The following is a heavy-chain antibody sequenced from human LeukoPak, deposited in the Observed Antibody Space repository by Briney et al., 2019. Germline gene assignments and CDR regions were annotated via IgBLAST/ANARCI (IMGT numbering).Heavy chain of an antibody. D-gene: IGHD3-10*01. CDR1: GFTFRSYG. J-gene: IGHJ4*02. Sequence: GGSLRLSCAASGFTFRSYGMTWVRQAPGKGLEWVSAISGSGDSTYYADSVKGRFTISRDNSRNTLYLQMNSLRAEDTAVYYCAKESLRVVRGVSHYWGQGTLVTVSS. CDR3: AKESLRVVRGVSHY. CDR2: ISGSGDST. V-gene: IGHV3-23*01.